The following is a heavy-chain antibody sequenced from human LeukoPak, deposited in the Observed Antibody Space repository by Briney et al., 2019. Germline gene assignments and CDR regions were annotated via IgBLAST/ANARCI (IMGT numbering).Heavy chain of an antibody. CDR2: ISWNSGSI. D-gene: IGHD4-23*01. Sequence: GGSLRLSCAASGFTFDDYAMHWVRQAPGKGLEWVSGISWNSGSIGYADSVKGRFTISRDNAKNSLYLQMNSLRAEDTASYYCAKDDDDYGGNPDYWGQGTLVTVSS. CDR1: GFTFDDYA. J-gene: IGHJ4*02. CDR3: AKDDDDYGGNPDY. V-gene: IGHV3-9*01.